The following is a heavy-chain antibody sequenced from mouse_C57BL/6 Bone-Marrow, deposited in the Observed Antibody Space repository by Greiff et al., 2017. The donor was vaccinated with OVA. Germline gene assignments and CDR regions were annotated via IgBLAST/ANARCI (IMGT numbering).Heavy chain of an antibody. CDR2: ISDGGSYT. D-gene: IGHD1-1*01. Sequence: EVQRVESGGGLVKPGGSLKLSCAASGFTFSSYAMSWVRQTPEKRLEWVATISDGGSYTYYPDNVKGRFTISRDNAKNNLYLQMSHLKSEDTAVYYCARAVYYGPFAYWGQGTLVTVSA. V-gene: IGHV5-4*01. CDR3: ARAVYYGPFAY. CDR1: GFTFSSYA. J-gene: IGHJ3*01.